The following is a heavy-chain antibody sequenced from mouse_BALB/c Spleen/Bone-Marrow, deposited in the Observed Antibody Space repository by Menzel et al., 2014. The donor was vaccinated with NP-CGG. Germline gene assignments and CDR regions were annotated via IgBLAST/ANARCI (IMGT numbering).Heavy chain of an antibody. Sequence: EVKLVESGGGLVKSGGSLKLSCAVSGFSFSNYGMSWLRQTSEKKLEWVATLSGDGRYTFYSDSVKGRFTISSDDAMNNLYLQLGCLRSEDTALYYCARHAYYDQTEVSFVCRGQGTLVTVSA. CDR2: LSGDGRYT. CDR3: ARHAYYDQTEVSFVC. V-gene: IGHV5-9-2*01. D-gene: IGHD2-4*01. J-gene: IGHJ3*01. CDR1: GFSFSNYG.